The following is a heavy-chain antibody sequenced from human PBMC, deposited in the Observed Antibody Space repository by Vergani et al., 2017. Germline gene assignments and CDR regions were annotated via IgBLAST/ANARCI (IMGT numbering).Heavy chain of an antibody. J-gene: IGHJ5*02. CDR3: ARERIVVVPAAQPGDWFDP. CDR2: IYYSGST. D-gene: IGHD2-2*01. V-gene: IGHV4-59*01. CDR1: GGSISSYY. Sequence: QVQLQESGPGLVKPSETLSLPCTVSGGSISSYYWSWIRQPPGKGLEWIGYIYYSGSTNYNPSLKSRVTISVDTSKNQFSLKLSSVTAADTAVYYCARERIVVVPAAQPGDWFDPWGQGTLVTVSS.